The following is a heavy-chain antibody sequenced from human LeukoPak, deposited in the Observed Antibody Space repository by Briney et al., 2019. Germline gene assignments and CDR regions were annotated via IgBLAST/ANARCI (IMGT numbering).Heavy chain of an antibody. CDR3: AKDGSSGYYADY. D-gene: IGHD3-22*01. Sequence: PGGSLRLSCAASGFTFSSYGMHWVRQAPGKGLEWVAFIRYDGSNKYYADSVKGRFTLSRDNSKNTLYLQMNSLRAEDTAVYYCAKDGSSGYYADYWGQGTLVTVSS. J-gene: IGHJ4*02. V-gene: IGHV3-30*02. CDR2: IRYDGSNK. CDR1: GFTFSSYG.